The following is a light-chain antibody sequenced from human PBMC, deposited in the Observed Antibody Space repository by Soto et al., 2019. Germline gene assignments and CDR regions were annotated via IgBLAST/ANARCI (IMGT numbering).Light chain of an antibody. Sequence: IVMTHSPATLSVSPWERATLSCRASQSVSSNLAWYQQKPGQAPRLLIYGASTRATGIPARFSGSGSGTEFTLTISSLQSEDFAVYYCQQYNNFPNFGQGTRLEIK. V-gene: IGKV3-15*01. CDR3: QQYNNFPN. J-gene: IGKJ5*01. CDR1: QSVSSN. CDR2: GAS.